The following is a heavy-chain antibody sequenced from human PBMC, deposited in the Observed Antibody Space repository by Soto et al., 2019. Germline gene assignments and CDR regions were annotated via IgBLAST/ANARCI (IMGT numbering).Heavy chain of an antibody. CDR1: GFTFNSYS. D-gene: IGHD3-10*01. CDR3: AKYRGLIASNYYFDY. J-gene: IGHJ4*02. Sequence: GGSLRLSCAASGFTFNSYSMNWVPPAPGKGLEWVSSISSSSSYIYYADSVKGRFTISRDNAKNSLYLQMNSLRAEDTAVYYCAKYRGLIASNYYFDYWGQGTLVTVSS. V-gene: IGHV3-21*01. CDR2: ISSSSSYI.